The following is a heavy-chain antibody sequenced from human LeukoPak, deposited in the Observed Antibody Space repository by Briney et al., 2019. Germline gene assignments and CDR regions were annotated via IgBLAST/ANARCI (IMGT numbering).Heavy chain of an antibody. CDR1: GGSFSGYY. Sequence: PSETLSLTRAVYGGSFSGYYWSWIRQPPGKGLEWIGEINHSGSTNYNPSLKSRVTISVDTSKNQFSLKLSSVTAADTAVYYCARLCIAVAADLDYWGQGTLVTVSS. CDR2: INHSGST. V-gene: IGHV4-34*01. D-gene: IGHD6-19*01. CDR3: ARLCIAVAADLDY. J-gene: IGHJ4*02.